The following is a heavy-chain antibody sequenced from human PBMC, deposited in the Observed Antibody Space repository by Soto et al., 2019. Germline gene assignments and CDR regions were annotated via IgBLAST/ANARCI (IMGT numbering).Heavy chain of an antibody. V-gene: IGHV1-8*01. Sequence: GASVKVSCKASGYTFTSYDISWVRQATGQGLEWMGWMNPNSVNTGYAQKFHGRLTMTRNTSISTAYMELSSLRSEDTAVYYCARGRVDFWSGYLDCWGQGTLLTVSS. CDR3: ARGRVDFWSGYLDC. J-gene: IGHJ4*02. CDR1: GYTFTSYD. CDR2: MNPNSVNT. D-gene: IGHD3-3*01.